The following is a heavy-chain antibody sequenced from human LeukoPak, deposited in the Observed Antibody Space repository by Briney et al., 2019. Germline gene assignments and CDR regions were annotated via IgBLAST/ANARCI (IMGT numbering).Heavy chain of an antibody. J-gene: IGHJ6*02. D-gene: IGHD2-2*01. CDR2: IIPILGIA. CDR3: ASLETYCSSTSCYPYYGMDV. Sequence: SVKVSCKASGGTFSSYAISWVRQAPGQGLEWMGRIIPILGIANYAQKFQGRVTITADESTSTAYMELSSLRSEDTAVYYCASLETYCSSTSCYPYYGMDVWGQGTTVTVSS. CDR1: GGTFSSYA. V-gene: IGHV1-69*04.